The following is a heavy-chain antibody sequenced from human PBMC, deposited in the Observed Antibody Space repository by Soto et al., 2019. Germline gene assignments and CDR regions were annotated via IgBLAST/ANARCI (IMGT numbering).Heavy chain of an antibody. V-gene: IGHV3-30*04. D-gene: IGHD1-1*01. J-gene: IGHJ4*02. CDR1: RFTFSSYA. Sequence: QVQLVESGGGVVQPGRSLRLSYAASRFTFSSYAMHWVRQAPGKGLEWVAVIAYDGRNKYYADSVKGRFTISRDNSKNTLYLQMNSLRIEDTAVYYCARELERVFDYWGQGTLVTVSS. CDR3: ARELERVFDY. CDR2: IAYDGRNK.